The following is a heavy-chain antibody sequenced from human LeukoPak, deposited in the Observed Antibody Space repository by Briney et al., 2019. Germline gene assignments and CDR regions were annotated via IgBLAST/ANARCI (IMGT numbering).Heavy chain of an antibody. CDR1: GFTFRSYT. CDR3: ARDISSGYYDAFDI. J-gene: IGHJ3*02. CDR2: VSGDGGST. V-gene: IGHV3-64*04. Sequence: GGSLRLSCSASGFTFRSYTIHWVRQAPGKGLDYVSSVSGDGGSTYYADSVTGRFTISRDNAKNTLYLQMNSLRAEDTAVYYCARDISSGYYDAFDIWGQGTMVTVSS. D-gene: IGHD3-22*01.